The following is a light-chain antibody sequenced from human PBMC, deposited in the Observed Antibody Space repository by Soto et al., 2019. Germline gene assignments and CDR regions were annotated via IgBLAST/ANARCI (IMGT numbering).Light chain of an antibody. Sequence: IVLTQSPGTLSLSPGERVTLSCRASQSVTTRLAWYQHKPGQAPRLLMSDSSNRATGIPARFSGSGYGTDFTLSISTLEPEDFAVSYCQQRLSWPITFGQGTRLEIK. CDR2: DSS. CDR3: QQRLSWPIT. J-gene: IGKJ5*01. V-gene: IGKV3-11*01. CDR1: QSVTTR.